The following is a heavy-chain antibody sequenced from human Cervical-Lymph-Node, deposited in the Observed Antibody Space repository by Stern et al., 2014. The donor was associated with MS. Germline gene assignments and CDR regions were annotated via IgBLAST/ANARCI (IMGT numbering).Heavy chain of an antibody. J-gene: IGHJ5*02. D-gene: IGHD3-10*02. CDR1: GGTVSSHI. CDR2: IIPICGTP. V-gene: IGHV1-69*06. CDR3: AREVTMVGFDP. Sequence: VQLMQSGAEGKKPGSSVKVSCKASGGTVSSHIISWVRQAPGQGLELMGVIIPICGTPNYALKFQGRVTITADKSTSTAYLELNSLRSDDSAVYYCAREVTMVGFDPWGQGTLVTVSS.